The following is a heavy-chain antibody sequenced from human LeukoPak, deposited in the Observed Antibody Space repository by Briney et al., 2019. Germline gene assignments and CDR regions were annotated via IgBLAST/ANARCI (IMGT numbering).Heavy chain of an antibody. V-gene: IGHV3-74*01. CDR3: AKDLSWGATDY. CDR1: GFVFSNNW. D-gene: IGHD6-13*01. J-gene: IGHJ4*02. Sequence: TGGSLRLSCAASGFVFSNNWMYWVRQAPGRGLVWVSRINSDGSSIAYADSVKGRFTISRDNAKNTLFLQMNSLTDEDTAMYYCAKDLSWGATDYWGQGTLVTVSS. CDR2: INSDGSSI.